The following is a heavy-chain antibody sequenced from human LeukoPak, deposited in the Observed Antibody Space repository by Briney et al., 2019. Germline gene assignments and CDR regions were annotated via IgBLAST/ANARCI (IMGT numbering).Heavy chain of an antibody. D-gene: IGHD3-3*01. J-gene: IGHJ4*02. CDR3: AKDAFDAWSGYYGALDS. V-gene: IGHV3-33*06. CDR2: IWYDGGIK. CDR1: GFTFSNYG. Sequence: PGGSLRLSCTASGFTFSNYGMHWVRQAPGKGLEWVAVIWYDGGIKYYADSVKGRFTIFRDNAKNTLYLQVDSLRDGDTGLYCCAKDAFDAWSGYYGALDSWGQGTLVTVSS.